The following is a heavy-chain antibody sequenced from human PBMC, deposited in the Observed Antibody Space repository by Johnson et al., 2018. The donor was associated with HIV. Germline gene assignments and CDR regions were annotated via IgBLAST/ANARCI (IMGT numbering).Heavy chain of an antibody. D-gene: IGHD1-26*01. Sequence: MQLVESGGGLVQPGGSLRLSCVASGFNVSGNYMSWVRQAPGRGLEWVSVIYSGGSTYYSDSVQVRFTISRDSYKNMLYLQMNSLSPEDTAVYYCTRGSFTDDAFDVWGLGTMVTVSS. CDR2: IYSGGST. J-gene: IGHJ3*01. V-gene: IGHV3-66*02. CDR3: TRGSFTDDAFDV. CDR1: GFNVSGNY.